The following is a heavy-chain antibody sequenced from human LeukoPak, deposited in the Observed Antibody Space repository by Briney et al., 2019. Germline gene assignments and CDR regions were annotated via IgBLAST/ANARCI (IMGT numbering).Heavy chain of an antibody. CDR3: ARTYDSDGYYAIGY. D-gene: IGHD3-22*01. Sequence: PSETLSLTCTVSGASVNSYIWSWIWQPPGKGLEWIGYIHYIGTTNYNPSLKSRVTISVDSSKNQFSLRLSSVTAADTAVYYCARTYDSDGYYAIGYWGQGTLVTVSS. CDR1: GASVNSYI. CDR2: IHYIGTT. V-gene: IGHV4-59*02. J-gene: IGHJ4*02.